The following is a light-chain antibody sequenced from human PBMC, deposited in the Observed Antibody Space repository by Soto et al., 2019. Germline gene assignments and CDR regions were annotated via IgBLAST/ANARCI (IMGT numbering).Light chain of an antibody. CDR1: SSDVGFYNY. CDR2: DVA. Sequence: QSALTQPASVSGSPGQSITISCTGTSSDVGFYNYVSWYQQHPGKAPKLMLYDVANRPSGVSNRFSGSKSGNTASLTISGLQVEDEADYYCSSYTTSITWVFGGGTKVTVL. CDR3: SSYTTSITWV. V-gene: IGLV2-14*01. J-gene: IGLJ3*02.